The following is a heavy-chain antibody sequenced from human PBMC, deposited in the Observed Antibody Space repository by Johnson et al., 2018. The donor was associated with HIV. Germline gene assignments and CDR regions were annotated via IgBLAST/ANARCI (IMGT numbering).Heavy chain of an antibody. D-gene: IGHD6-13*01. Sequence: VQLVESGGGLVQPGGSLRLSCAASGFTFSDHYMDWVRQAPGKGLEWVGRTRNKANSYTTEYAASVKGRFTISRDDSKNSLYLQMTSLKTEDTAVYYCARVGQQSNACDIWGQGTMVTVSS. V-gene: IGHV3-72*01. CDR3: ARVGQQSNACDI. CDR2: TRNKANSYTT. J-gene: IGHJ3*02. CDR1: GFTFSDHY.